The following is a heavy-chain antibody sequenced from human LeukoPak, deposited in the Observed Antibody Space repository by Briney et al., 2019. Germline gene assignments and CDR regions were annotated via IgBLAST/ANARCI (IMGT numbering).Heavy chain of an antibody. D-gene: IGHD5-12*01. V-gene: IGHV3-21*01. CDR2: ISSSSSYI. CDR3: ARVESGYDSGFDY. Sequence: GGSLRLSCAASGFTFSSYSMNWVRRAPGKGLEWVSSISSSSSYIYYADSVKGRFTISRDNAKNSLYLQMNSLRAEDTAVYYCARVESGYDSGFDYWGQGTLVTVSS. CDR1: GFTFSSYS. J-gene: IGHJ4*02.